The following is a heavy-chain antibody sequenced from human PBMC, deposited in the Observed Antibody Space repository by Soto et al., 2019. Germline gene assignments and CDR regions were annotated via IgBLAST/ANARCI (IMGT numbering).Heavy chain of an antibody. Sequence: QVQLVESGGGVVQPGRSLRLSCAASGFTFSSYGMHWVHQAPGKGLEWVAVIWYDGSNKYYADSVKGRFTISRDNSKNTLYLQMNSLRAEDTAVYYCARDGSPEGYSSSSHRYGMDVWGQGTTVTVSS. D-gene: IGHD6-6*01. V-gene: IGHV3-33*01. CDR3: ARDGSPEGYSSSSHRYGMDV. CDR2: IWYDGSNK. J-gene: IGHJ6*02. CDR1: GFTFSSYG.